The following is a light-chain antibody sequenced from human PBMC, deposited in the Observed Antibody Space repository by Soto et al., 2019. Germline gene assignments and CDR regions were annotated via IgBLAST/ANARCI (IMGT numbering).Light chain of an antibody. CDR2: AAS. V-gene: IGKV1-39*01. Sequence: DIQMTQSPSSLSASVGDRVTITCRASQSISNYLNWYQQKPGKAPKLLIYAASSLQSGVPSRSSGSGSGTDFTLTISSLQLEDFATYSCQQSYSTAWTFGKGTKV. CDR3: QQSYSTAWT. CDR1: QSISNY. J-gene: IGKJ1*01.